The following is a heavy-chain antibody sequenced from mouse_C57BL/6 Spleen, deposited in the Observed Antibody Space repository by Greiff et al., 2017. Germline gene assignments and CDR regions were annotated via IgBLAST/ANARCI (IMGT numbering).Heavy chain of an antibody. V-gene: IGHV14-2*01. CDR1: GFNIKDYY. CDR2: IDPEDGET. J-gene: IGHJ4*01. Sequence: VQLQQSGAELVKPGASVKLSCTASGFNIKDYYMHWVKQRTEQGLEWIGRIDPEDGETKYAPQFQGKATITADTSSNTAYLQLSSLTSEDTAVYYCATAGGYYLMDYWGQGTSVTVSS. D-gene: IGHD2-3*01. CDR3: ATAGGYYLMDY.